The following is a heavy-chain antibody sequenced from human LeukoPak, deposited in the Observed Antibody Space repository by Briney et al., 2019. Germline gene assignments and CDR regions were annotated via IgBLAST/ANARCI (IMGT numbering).Heavy chain of an antibody. CDR2: IYYSGST. CDR3: ARHDMDVAGAGLDYLHY. CDR1: GGSISRYY. J-gene: IGHJ4*02. Sequence: SETLSLTCTVSGGSISRYYWSWIRQPPGKGMEWIGYIYYSGSTNYNPSLKSRVTISVDTSKNQFSLKLTSVTAADTAVYYCARHDMDVAGAGLDYLHYWGQGTLVTVSS. V-gene: IGHV4-59*08. D-gene: IGHD1-26*01.